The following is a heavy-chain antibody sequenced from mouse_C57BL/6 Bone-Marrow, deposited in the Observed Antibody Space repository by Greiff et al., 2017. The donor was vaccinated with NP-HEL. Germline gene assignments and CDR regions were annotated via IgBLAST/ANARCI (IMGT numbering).Heavy chain of an antibody. J-gene: IGHJ4*01. V-gene: IGHV1-76*01. CDR2: IYPGSGNT. D-gene: IGHD3-2*02. CDR3: ATDSSGSHYYAMDY. Sequence: VHLVESGAELVRPGASVKLSCKASGYTFTDYYINWVKQRPGQGLEWIARIYPGSGNTYYNEKFKGKATLTAEKSSSTAYMQLSSLTSEDSAVYFCATDSSGSHYYAMDYWGQGTSVTVSS. CDR1: GYTFTDYY.